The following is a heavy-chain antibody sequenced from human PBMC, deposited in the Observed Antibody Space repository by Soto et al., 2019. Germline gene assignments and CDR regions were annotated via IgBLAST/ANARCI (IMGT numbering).Heavy chain of an antibody. V-gene: IGHV3-23*01. D-gene: IGHD2-21*02. CDR3: ATSPGCLGVDNPDCHGMDV. CDR1: GLTFSTYA. CDR2: IGGSGTGGRT. J-gene: IGHJ6*02. Sequence: EVHLLESGGDLVQPGGSLRLSCTASGLTFSTYAMSWVRQAPGKGLEWVSAIGGSGTGGRTYYADSVKGRFTISRDNTKNRVYLQMNSLRVDDTAVYYCATSPGCLGVDNPDCHGMDVWGQGTAVTVYS.